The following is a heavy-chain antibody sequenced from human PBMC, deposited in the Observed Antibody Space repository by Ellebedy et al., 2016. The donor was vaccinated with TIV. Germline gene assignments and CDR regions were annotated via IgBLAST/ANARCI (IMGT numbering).Heavy chain of an antibody. CDR1: GGSISSNTYY. J-gene: IGHJ4*02. Sequence: MPGGSLRLSCTVSGGSISSNTYYWGWIRQSPGKGMEWIGSIYHSGSTYYNLSLKSRVTMSVDRSKNQFSLKLSSVTAADTALYYCARPGYSYGLRIDYWGQGTLVTVSS. V-gene: IGHV4-39*01. CDR2: IYHSGST. CDR3: ARPGYSYGLRIDY. D-gene: IGHD5-18*01.